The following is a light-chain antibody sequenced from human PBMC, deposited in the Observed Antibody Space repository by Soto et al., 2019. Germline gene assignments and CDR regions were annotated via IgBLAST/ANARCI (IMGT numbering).Light chain of an antibody. V-gene: IGLV2-8*01. CDR2: EVS. CDR3: SSTAGNNNLV. CDR1: SSDVGGHNY. J-gene: IGLJ3*02. Sequence: QSALTQSPSASGSPGQSVTISCTGTSSDVGGHNYVSWYQHHPGKAPKLIIYEVSKRPSGVPDRFSGSKSANTASLTVSGLQAEDEAFYYCSSTAGNNNLVFGGWPKLTVL.